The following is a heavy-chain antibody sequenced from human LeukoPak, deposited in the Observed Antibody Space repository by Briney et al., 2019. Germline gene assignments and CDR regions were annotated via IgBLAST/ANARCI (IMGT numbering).Heavy chain of an antibody. J-gene: IGHJ6*03. CDR1: GFTFGDYA. CDR2: IRSKAYGGTT. D-gene: IGHD6-13*01. Sequence: GGSLRLSCTASGFTFGDYAMSWVRQAPGKGLEWVGFIRSKAYGGTTEYAASVKGRFTISRDDSKSIAYLQMNSLKTEDTAVYYCTRVGEQQLVPQELYYYYYMDVWGKGTTVTVSS. V-gene: IGHV3-49*04. CDR3: TRVGEQQLVPQELYYYYYMDV.